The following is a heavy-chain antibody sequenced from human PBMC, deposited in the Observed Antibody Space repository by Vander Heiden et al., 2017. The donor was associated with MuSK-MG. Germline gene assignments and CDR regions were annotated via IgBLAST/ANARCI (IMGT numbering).Heavy chain of an antibody. V-gene: IGHV3-21*01. Sequence: EVQLVESGGGLVKPGGSLRLSCAASGFTFSSYSMNWVRQAPGKGLEWVSSISSSSSYIYYADSVKGRFAISRDNAKNSLYLQMNSLRAEDTAVYYCARGTTTVTFDYWGQGTLVTVSS. CDR3: ARGTTTVTFDY. CDR2: ISSSSSYI. CDR1: GFTFSSYS. J-gene: IGHJ4*02. D-gene: IGHD4-17*01.